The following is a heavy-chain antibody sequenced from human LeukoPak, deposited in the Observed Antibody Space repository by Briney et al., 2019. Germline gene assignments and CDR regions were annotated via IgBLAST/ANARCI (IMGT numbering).Heavy chain of an antibody. CDR1: GYTFTSYY. Sequence: ASVKVSCKASGYTFTSYYMHWVRQAPGQGLEWMGIINPGGGSTSYAQKFQGRVTMTRDTSISTAYMELSRLRSDDTAVYYCARDARIQLWPRFGYWGQGTLVTVSS. D-gene: IGHD5-18*01. J-gene: IGHJ4*02. CDR3: ARDARIQLWPRFGY. CDR2: INPGGGST. V-gene: IGHV1-46*01.